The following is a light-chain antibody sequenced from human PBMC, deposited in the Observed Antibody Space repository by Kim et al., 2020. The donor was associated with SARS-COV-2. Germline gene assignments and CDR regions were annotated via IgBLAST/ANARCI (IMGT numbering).Light chain of an antibody. CDR1: QSISSY. V-gene: IGKV1-39*01. CDR3: QQSYSTPQT. CDR2: AAS. Sequence: SASVGDRVTITCRASQSISSYLNWYQQKPGKAPKLLIYAASSLQSGVPSRFSGSGSGTDFTLTISSLQPEDFATYYCQQSYSTPQTFGQGTKVEI. J-gene: IGKJ1*01.